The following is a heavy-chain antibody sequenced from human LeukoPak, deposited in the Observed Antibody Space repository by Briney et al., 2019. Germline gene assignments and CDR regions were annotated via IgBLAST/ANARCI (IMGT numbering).Heavy chain of an antibody. V-gene: IGHV3-74*01. CDR1: GWTVPSFW. CDR3: VREIDDERAY. Sequence: GGSLRLSCAASGWTVPSFWMYWVRQAPGKGLVWVSRINSDGSKTHYAEAAKGRFTISRDNAKNTLYLQMTSLRAEDTAVYYCVREIDDERAYWGQGTLVTVSS. J-gene: IGHJ4*02. CDR2: INSDGSKT. D-gene: IGHD3-3*01.